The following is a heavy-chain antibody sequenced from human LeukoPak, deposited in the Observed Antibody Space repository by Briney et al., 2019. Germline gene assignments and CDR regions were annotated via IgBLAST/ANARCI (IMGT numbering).Heavy chain of an antibody. J-gene: IGHJ3*02. CDR2: FSTSGST. V-gene: IGHV4-61*02. CDR1: GGSISSANYY. D-gene: IGHD3-16*02. Sequence: TSETLSLTCTVSGGSISSANYYWSWIRQPAGKELEWIGRFSTSGSTNYNPSLKSRVTISVDTSKNQFSLKLSSVTAADTAVYYCARDPMVTFGGVIVRDAFDIWGQGTMVTVSS. CDR3: ARDPMVTFGGVIVRDAFDI.